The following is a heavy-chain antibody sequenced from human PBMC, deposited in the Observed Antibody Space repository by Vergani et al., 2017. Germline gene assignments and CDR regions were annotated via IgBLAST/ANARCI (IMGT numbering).Heavy chain of an antibody. D-gene: IGHD3-22*01. Sequence: QVQLQESGPGLVKPSETLSLTCTVSGGSISSYYWSWIRQPPGKGLEWIGYIYYSGSTNYNPSLKSRVTISVDTSKNQFSLKLSSVTAADTAVYYCARGRDGYYDSSGYNGGWFDPWGQGTLVTVSS. CDR1: GGSISSYY. CDR3: ARGRDGYYDSSGYNGGWFDP. J-gene: IGHJ5*02. CDR2: IYYSGST. V-gene: IGHV4-59*01.